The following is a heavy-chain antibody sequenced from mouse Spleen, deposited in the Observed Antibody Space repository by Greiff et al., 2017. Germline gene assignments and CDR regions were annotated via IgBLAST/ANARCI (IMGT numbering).Heavy chain of an antibody. D-gene: IGHD1-1*01. V-gene: IGHV1-5*01. CDR2: IYPGNSDT. J-gene: IGHJ2*01. CDR3: TLFITTVVASDD. CDR1: GSTFTSYW. Sequence: EVQLQQSGTVLARPGASVKMSCKTSGSTFTSYWMHWVKQRPGPGLEWIGAIYPGNSDTSYNQTFKGKAKLTAATSASTADMELSSLTNEDSAVYYCTLFITTVVASDDWGQGTTLTVSS.